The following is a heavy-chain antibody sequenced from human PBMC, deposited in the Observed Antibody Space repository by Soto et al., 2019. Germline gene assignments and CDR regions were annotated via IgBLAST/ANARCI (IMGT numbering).Heavy chain of an antibody. D-gene: IGHD3-22*01. J-gene: IGHJ6*02. CDR3: ARGLKGYYGTDV. V-gene: IGHV3-74*01. CDR1: GFTFSTYW. Sequence: EVQLVESGGGLVQPGGSQRLSCAASGFTFSTYWMHWVRQAPGKGLVWVSRINSDWSTTNYADSVKGRFTISRDNAKNTLFLQMDSLRAEDTAIYYCARGLKGYYGTDVWGQGTTVTVSS. CDR2: INSDWSTT.